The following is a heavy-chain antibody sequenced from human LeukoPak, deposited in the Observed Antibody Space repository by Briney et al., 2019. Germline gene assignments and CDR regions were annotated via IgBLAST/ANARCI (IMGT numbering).Heavy chain of an antibody. CDR3: ARDPTYYDILTGQYYYYGMDV. Sequence: SETLSLTCTVSGGSISSSSYYWGWIRQPPGKGLEWIGSIYYSGITYYNPSLKSRVTISVDTSRNQFSLKLSSVTAADTAVYYCARDPTYYDILTGQYYYYGMDVWGQGTTVTVSS. CDR2: IYYSGIT. CDR1: GGSISSSSYY. V-gene: IGHV4-39*02. J-gene: IGHJ6*02. D-gene: IGHD3-9*01.